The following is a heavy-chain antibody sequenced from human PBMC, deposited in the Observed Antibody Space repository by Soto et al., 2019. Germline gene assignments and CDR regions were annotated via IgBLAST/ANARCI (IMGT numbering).Heavy chain of an antibody. CDR1: GGSISSYY. Sequence: QVQLQESGPGLVKPSETLSLTCTVSGGSISSYYWRWIRQPPGKGLEWIGYIYYSGSTNYNPSLKSRVTRSVDTSKNQFSLKLSSVTAADTAVYYCARGQGGGWKHAFDIWGQGTMVTVSS. V-gene: IGHV4-59*08. J-gene: IGHJ3*02. CDR3: ARGQGGGWKHAFDI. CDR2: IYYSGST. D-gene: IGHD2-15*01.